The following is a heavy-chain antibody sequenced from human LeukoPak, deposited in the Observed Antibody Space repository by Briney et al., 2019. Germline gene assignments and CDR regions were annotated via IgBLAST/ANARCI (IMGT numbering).Heavy chain of an antibody. CDR2: IYYGGST. CDR1: GGSISTYY. CDR3: ARRYSSSWSNENWFDH. Sequence: PSGTLSLTCIVSGGSISTYYWSWIRQPPEKGLEWVGHIYYGGSTNYNPSVKGRVTISIDTSKNKFSLKLSTVTAEDTAVYYCARRYSSSWSNENWFDHWGQGTLVTVSS. J-gene: IGHJ5*02. D-gene: IGHD6-13*01. V-gene: IGHV4-59*08.